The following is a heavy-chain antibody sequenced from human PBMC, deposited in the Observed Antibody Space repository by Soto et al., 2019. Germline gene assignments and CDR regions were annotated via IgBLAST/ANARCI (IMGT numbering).Heavy chain of an antibody. D-gene: IGHD2-15*01. V-gene: IGHV3-21*01. CDR1: GFAFRSYN. J-gene: IGHJ4*02. CDR2: ISSGSSNI. CDR3: ASATVVAGTFDF. Sequence: EVQLVESGGGLVKPGGSLTLSCAGSGFAFRSYNMNWVRQPPGKGLEWVASISSGSSNIYYADSVKGRFTISRDNAKGSLYLQMDSLRAEDSAVYYCASATVVAGTFDFWGQGTLLTVSS.